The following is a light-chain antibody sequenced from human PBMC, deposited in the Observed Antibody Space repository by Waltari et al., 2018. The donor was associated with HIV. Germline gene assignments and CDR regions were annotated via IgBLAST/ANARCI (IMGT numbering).Light chain of an antibody. CDR1: ITYGGSSDR. CDR2: DVN. J-gene: IGLJ1*01. CDR3: CLYSGLSGFV. Sequence: QSALTQPPSVSGSPGQSVTISCTGTITYGGSSDRVSWYQQTPDRAPRPIIYDVNNRFSGVPHRFSGSKSGNKASLTISGLQTDDEGDYYCCLYSGLSGFVFGTGTTLTVI. V-gene: IGLV2-18*01.